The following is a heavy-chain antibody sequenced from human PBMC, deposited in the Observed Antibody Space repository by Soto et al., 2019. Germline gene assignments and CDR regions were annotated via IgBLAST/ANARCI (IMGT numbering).Heavy chain of an antibody. CDR1: GFTFSSYA. J-gene: IGHJ5*02. CDR2: ISGSGGST. D-gene: IGHD6-13*01. Sequence: PGGSLRLSCAASGFTFSSYAMSWFRQAPGKGLEWVSAISGSGGSTYYADSVKGRFTISRDNSKNTLYLQMNSLRAEDTAVYYCAKDMVPHALWQQLGSDWFDPWGQGTLVTVSS. CDR3: AKDMVPHALWQQLGSDWFDP. V-gene: IGHV3-23*01.